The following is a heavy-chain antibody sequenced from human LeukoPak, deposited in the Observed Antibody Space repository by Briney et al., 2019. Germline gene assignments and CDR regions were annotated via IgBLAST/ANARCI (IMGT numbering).Heavy chain of an antibody. Sequence: KPSETLSLTCTVSGGSISSYYWSWIRQPAGKGLEWIGRIYTSGSTNYNPSLKSRVTMSVDTSKNQFSQKLSSVTAADTAVYYCARLESELSVGYNWFDPWGQGTLVTVSS. D-gene: IGHD1-14*01. V-gene: IGHV4-4*07. J-gene: IGHJ5*02. CDR1: GGSISSYY. CDR3: ARLESELSVGYNWFDP. CDR2: IYTSGST.